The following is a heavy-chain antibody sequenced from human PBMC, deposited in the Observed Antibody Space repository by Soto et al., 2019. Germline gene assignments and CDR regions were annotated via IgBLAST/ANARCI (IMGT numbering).Heavy chain of an antibody. CDR3: ARGVGAYYDFWSGYATQRWFDP. CDR1: GGTFSSYA. Sequence: QVQLVQSGAEVKKPGSSVKVSCKASGGTFSSYAISWVRQAPGQGLEWMGGIIPIFGTANYAQKFQGRVTITADESTSTAYMELSSLRSEDTAVYYCARGVGAYYDFWSGYATQRWFDPRGQGTLVTVSS. J-gene: IGHJ5*02. V-gene: IGHV1-69*01. CDR2: IIPIFGTA. D-gene: IGHD3-3*01.